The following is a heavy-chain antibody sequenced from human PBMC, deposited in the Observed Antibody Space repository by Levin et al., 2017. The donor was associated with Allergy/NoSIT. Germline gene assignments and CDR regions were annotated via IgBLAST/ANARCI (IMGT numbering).Heavy chain of an antibody. CDR1: GFTFSSYG. D-gene: IGHD1-26*01. J-gene: IGHJ4*02. CDR3: AKDLHSGSYFGHPGY. V-gene: IGHV3-30*18. Sequence: GGSLRLSCAASGFTFSSYGMHWVRQAPGKGLEWVAVISYDGSNKYYADSVKGRFTISRDNSKNTLYLQMNSLRAEDTAVYYCAKDLHSGSYFGHPGYWGQGTLVTVSS. CDR2: ISYDGSNK.